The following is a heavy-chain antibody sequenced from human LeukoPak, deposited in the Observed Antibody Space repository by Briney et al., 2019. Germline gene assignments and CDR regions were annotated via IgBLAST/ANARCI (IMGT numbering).Heavy chain of an antibody. CDR2: INSGHSV. CDR1: GFSFSSYE. J-gene: IGHJ4*02. Sequence: GGSLRLSCVVSGFSFSSYEMNWVRQAPGKGLEWVSYINSGHSVHYADSVKGRFTVSRDNARDSLYLQMNSLRAEDTADYYCARSLSGYITDSLFEQWGQGTLVTVSS. V-gene: IGHV3-48*03. CDR3: ARSLSGYITDSLFEQ. D-gene: IGHD5-12*01.